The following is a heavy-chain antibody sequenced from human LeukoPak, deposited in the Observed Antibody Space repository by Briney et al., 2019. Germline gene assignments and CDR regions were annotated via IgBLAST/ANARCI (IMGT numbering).Heavy chain of an antibody. Sequence: SQTLSLTCTVSGGSISSGSYYWSWIRQPAGKGLEWIGRIYTSGSTNYNPFLKSRVTISVDTSKNQFSLKLSSVTAADTAVYYCARELEWLYYMDVWGKGTTVTISS. J-gene: IGHJ6*03. CDR2: IYTSGST. V-gene: IGHV4-61*02. D-gene: IGHD3-3*01. CDR3: ARELEWLYYMDV. CDR1: GGSISSGSYY.